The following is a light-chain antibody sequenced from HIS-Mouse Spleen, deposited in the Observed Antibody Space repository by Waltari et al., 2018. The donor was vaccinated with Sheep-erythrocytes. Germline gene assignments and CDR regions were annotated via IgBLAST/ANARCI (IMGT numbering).Light chain of an antibody. CDR2: QDS. CDR1: KVWDKA. V-gene: IGLV3-1*01. Sequence: SYELTQPPSVSVSPGQTASITGSGDKVWDKAASWYLQKPGQSPVLVIYQDSKRPSGIPERFSGSNSGNTATLTISGTQAMGEADYYCQAWDSSTVVFGGGTKLTVL. CDR3: QAWDSSTVV. J-gene: IGLJ2*01.